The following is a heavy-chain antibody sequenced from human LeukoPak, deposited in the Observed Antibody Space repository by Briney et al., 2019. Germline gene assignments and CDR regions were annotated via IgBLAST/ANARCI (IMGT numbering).Heavy chain of an antibody. Sequence: SETLSLTCTVSGGSTSSYYWSWIRQPPGKGLEWIGYIFYSGSTNYNPSLKSRVTISVDTSKNQFSLNLSSVTAADTAAYYCARHGGWLAPFGNWGQGTLVTASS. D-gene: IGHD3-16*01. CDR1: GGSTSSYY. J-gene: IGHJ1*01. V-gene: IGHV4-59*08. CDR2: IFYSGST. CDR3: ARHGGWLAPFGN.